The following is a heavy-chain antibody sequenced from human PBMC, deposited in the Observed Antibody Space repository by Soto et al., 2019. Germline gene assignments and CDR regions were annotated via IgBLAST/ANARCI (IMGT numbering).Heavy chain of an antibody. J-gene: IGHJ4*02. D-gene: IGHD3-3*01. V-gene: IGHV3-30-3*01. CDR1: GFTFSSYA. Sequence: GGSLKISCAASGFTFSSYAMHWVRQTPGKGLEWVAVISYDGSNKYYADSVKGRFTISRDNSKNTLYLQMNSLRAEDTAVYYCARDYDFWSGTLDYWGQGTLVTVSS. CDR2: ISYDGSNK. CDR3: ARDYDFWSGTLDY.